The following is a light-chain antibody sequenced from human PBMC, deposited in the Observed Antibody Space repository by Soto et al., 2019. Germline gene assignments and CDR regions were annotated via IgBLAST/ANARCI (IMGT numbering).Light chain of an antibody. J-gene: IGKJ5*01. V-gene: IGKV1-5*03. Sequence: DIQITQSPTTLSASVADRVTINSRASQTISSWLAWYQQKPGKAPKLLIYKASTLKSGVPSRFSGSGSGTEFTLTISSLQPDDFATYYCQQSYNTLPITFGQGTRLEIK. CDR3: QQSYNTLPIT. CDR2: KAS. CDR1: QTISSW.